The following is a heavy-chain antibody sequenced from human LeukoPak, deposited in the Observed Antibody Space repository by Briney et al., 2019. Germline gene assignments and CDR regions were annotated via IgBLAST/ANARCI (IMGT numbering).Heavy chain of an antibody. CDR2: INSDGSRT. CDR1: GFTFSRDC. V-gene: IGHV3-74*01. Sequence: GGSLRLSCAASGFTFSRDCMHWVRQAPGKGLVWVSRINSDGSRTSYADSVKGRFTISRDNAKNTLYLQMNSLRAEDTAVYYCARDPGNEYCFNYWGQGTLVTVSS. J-gene: IGHJ4*02. CDR3: ARDPGNEYCFNY. D-gene: IGHD4-23*01.